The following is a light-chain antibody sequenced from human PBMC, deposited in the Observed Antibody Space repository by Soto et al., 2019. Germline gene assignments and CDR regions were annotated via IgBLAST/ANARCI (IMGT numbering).Light chain of an antibody. V-gene: IGKV3-20*01. Sequence: EIVLTQSPGTLSLSPGERATLSCRASQSVSSSYLAWYQQKPGQAPRLLIYDASSRATGIPDRFSGSGSGTDFTLTISRLEPEDFAVYYCQQYDSSYTFGQGTKLEI. J-gene: IGKJ2*01. CDR3: QQYDSSYT. CDR1: QSVSSSY. CDR2: DAS.